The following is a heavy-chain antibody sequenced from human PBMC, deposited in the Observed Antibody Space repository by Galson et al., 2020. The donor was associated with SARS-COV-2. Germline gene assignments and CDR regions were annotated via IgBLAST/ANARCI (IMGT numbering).Heavy chain of an antibody. J-gene: IGHJ5*02. CDR2: IYHSGST. D-gene: IGHD3-10*01. V-gene: IGHV4-4*02. CDR3: ARELLWFGELLSINWFDP. Sequence: SETLSLTCAVSGGSISSSNWWSWVRQPPGNGLEWIGEIYHSGSTNYNPSLKSRVTISVDKSKNQFSLKLSYVTAADTAVYYCARELLWFGELLSINWFDPWGQGTLVTVSS. CDR1: GGSISSSNW.